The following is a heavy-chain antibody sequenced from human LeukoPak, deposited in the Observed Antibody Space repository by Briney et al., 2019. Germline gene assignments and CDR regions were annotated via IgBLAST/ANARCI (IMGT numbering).Heavy chain of an antibody. J-gene: IGHJ3*02. CDR3: ARDRDYGDYVAAFDI. CDR2: IYTSGST. Sequence: PSETLSLTCTVSGGSFSSYYWSWIRQPAGKGLEWIGRIYTSGSTNYNPSLKSRVTMSVDTSKNQFSLKLSSVTAADTAVYYCARDRDYGDYVAAFDIWGQGTMVTVSS. V-gene: IGHV4-4*07. CDR1: GGSFSSYY. D-gene: IGHD4-17*01.